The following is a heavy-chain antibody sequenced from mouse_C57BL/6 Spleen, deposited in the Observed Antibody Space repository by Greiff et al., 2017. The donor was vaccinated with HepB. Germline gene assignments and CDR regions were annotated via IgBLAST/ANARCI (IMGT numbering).Heavy chain of an antibody. Sequence: EVQGVESGGGLVKPGGSLKLSCAASGFTFSSYAMSWVRQTPEKRLEWVATISDGGSYTYYPDNVKGRFTISRDNAKNNLYLQMSHLKSEDTAMYYCARDTPLPGGGFAYWGQGTLVTVSA. V-gene: IGHV5-4*01. D-gene: IGHD5-5*01. CDR2: ISDGGSYT. J-gene: IGHJ3*01. CDR1: GFTFSSYA. CDR3: ARDTPLPGGGFAY.